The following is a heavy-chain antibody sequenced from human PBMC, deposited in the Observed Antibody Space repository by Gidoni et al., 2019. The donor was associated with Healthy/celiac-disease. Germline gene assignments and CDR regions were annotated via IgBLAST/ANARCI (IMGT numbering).Heavy chain of an antibody. V-gene: IGHV4-31*03. CDR3: ARYFGELISWFDP. D-gene: IGHD3-10*01. J-gene: IGHJ5*02. Sequence: QVQLQESGPGLVKPSQTLSLTCPVSGGSISSGGYYWSWIRQHPGKGLEWIGYIYYSGSTYYNPSLKSRVTISVDTSKNQFSLKLSSVTAADTAVYYCARYFGELISWFDPWGQGTLVTVSS. CDR2: IYYSGST. CDR1: GGSISSGGYY.